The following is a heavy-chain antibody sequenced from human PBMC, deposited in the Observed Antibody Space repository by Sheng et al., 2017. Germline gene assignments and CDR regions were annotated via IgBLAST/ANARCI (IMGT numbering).Heavy chain of an antibody. Sequence: QVQLVESGGGVVQPGGSLRLSCAASGFTFSSYGMHWVRQAPGKGLEWVAFIRYDGSNKYYADSVKGRFTISRDNSKNTLYLQMNSLRAEDTAVYYCARDDYSNYDWFDPWGQGTLVTVSS. CDR3: ARDDYSNYDWFDP. D-gene: IGHD4-4*01. V-gene: IGHV3-30*02. CDR1: GFTFSSYG. J-gene: IGHJ5*02. CDR2: IRYDGSNK.